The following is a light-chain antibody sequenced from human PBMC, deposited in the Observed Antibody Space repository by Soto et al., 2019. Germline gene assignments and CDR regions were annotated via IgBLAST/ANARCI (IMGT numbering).Light chain of an antibody. CDR1: QSVSSN. V-gene: IGKV3D-15*01. J-gene: IGKJ4*01. Sequence: IVVTQSPATLSVSPGERATLFCRASQSVSSNLAWYQQRPGQAPRLLIFGAYTRATGIPARFSGSGSGTEFTLTISSLQSEDSAVYFCQQYNNWPPLTFGGGTKVDIK. CDR2: GAY. CDR3: QQYNNWPPLT.